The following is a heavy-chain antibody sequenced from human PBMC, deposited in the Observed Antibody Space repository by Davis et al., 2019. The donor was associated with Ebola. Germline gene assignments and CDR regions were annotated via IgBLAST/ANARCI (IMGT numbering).Heavy chain of an antibody. J-gene: IGHJ3*02. CDR1: GGTFSSYA. CDR3: ARDGAFDI. V-gene: IGHV1-2*02. Sequence: ASVKVSCKASGGTFSSYAISWVRQAPGQGLEWMGGIIPNSGGTNYAQKFQGRVTMTRDTSISTAYMELSRLRSDDTAVYYCARDGAFDIWGQGTMVTVSS. CDR2: IIPNSGGT.